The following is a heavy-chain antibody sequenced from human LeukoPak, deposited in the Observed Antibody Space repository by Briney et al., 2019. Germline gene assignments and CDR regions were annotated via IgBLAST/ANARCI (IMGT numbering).Heavy chain of an antibody. D-gene: IGHD3-10*01. V-gene: IGHV3-7*01. Sequence: GGSLRLSCTASRFTFSIYWMSWVRQAPGKGLEWVANIKEDGSEKHYVDSVKGRFSISRDNAKNSLYLQMNSLRAEDTAVYYCARGRLKFGESSLYGMDVWGQGTTVTVSS. J-gene: IGHJ6*02. CDR3: ARGRLKFGESSLYGMDV. CDR1: RFTFSIYW. CDR2: IKEDGSEK.